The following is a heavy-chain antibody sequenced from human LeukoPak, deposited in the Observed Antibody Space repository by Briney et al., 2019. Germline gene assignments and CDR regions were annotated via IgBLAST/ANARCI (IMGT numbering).Heavy chain of an antibody. CDR1: GFTSSSYT. V-gene: IGHV3-30*04. J-gene: IGHJ4*02. CDR2: ISYDGTNK. CDR3: ARDSQSSDY. Sequence: PGGSLRLSCAASGFTSSSYTMHWVRQAPGKGLEWVAVISYDGTNKFYADSVRGRFTISRDNSKNALYLQMNSLRAEDTAVYYCARDSQSSDYWGQGTLVTVSS.